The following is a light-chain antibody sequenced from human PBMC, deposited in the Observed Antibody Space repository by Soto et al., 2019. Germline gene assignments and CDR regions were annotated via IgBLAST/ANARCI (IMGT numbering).Light chain of an antibody. CDR3: QQRRNWPT. V-gene: IGKV3-11*01. Sequence: EIVLTQSPATLSLSPGERATLSCRASQSVSSYLAWYQQKPGQAPRLLIYDASNRATGIPARFSGSGSGTEFTLTISSLEPENFAVYYCQQRRNWPTFGGGTKVDI. J-gene: IGKJ4*01. CDR1: QSVSSY. CDR2: DAS.